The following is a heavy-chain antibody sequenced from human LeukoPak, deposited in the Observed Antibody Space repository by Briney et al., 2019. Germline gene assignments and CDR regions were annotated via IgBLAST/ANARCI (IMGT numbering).Heavy chain of an antibody. V-gene: IGHV1-8*01. CDR1: GYTFTSYD. Sequence: EASVKVSCKASGYTFTSYDINWVRQATGQGLEWMGWMNPNSGNTGYAQKFQGRVTMTRNTSISTAYMELSSLRSEDTAVYYCARAVRIVAAGTLRYYFDYWGQGTLVTVSS. D-gene: IGHD6-13*01. CDR3: ARAVRIVAAGTLRYYFDY. CDR2: MNPNSGNT. J-gene: IGHJ4*02.